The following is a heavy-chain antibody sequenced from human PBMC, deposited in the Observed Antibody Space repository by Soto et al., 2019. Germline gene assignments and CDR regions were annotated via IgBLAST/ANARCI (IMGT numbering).Heavy chain of an antibody. CDR3: VRGGHGSGSYLGSS. V-gene: IGHV3-7*03. D-gene: IGHD3-10*01. J-gene: IGHJ5*02. CDR2: IRQDGGAQ. Sequence: GGSLRLSCVASGFPFTTYWMSWVRQAPGKGLEWVANIRQDGGAQYYVDSVKGRFTISRDNAKNSVYLQMDSLRVEDTAVYYCVRGGHGSGSYLGSSWGQGILVTVSS. CDR1: GFPFTTYW.